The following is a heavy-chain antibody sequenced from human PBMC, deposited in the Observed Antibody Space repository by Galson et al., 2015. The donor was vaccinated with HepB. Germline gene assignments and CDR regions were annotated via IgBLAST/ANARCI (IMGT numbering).Heavy chain of an antibody. CDR3: ARGLGDLWFGELLGAFDI. V-gene: IGHV3-23*01. J-gene: IGHJ3*02. CDR2: ISGTSGSI. CDR1: GFTFSVYA. Sequence: SLRLSCAASGFTFSVYAMHWVRQAPGKGLEWVSGISGTSGSIYYADSVKGRFTISRDNSKNTLYLQMNSLRAEDTAVYYCARGLGDLWFGELLGAFDIWGQGTMVTVSS. D-gene: IGHD3-10*01.